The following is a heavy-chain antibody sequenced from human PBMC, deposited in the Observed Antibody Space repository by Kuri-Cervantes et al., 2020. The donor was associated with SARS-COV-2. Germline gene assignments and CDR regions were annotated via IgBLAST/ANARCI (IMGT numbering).Heavy chain of an antibody. D-gene: IGHD1-7*01. Sequence: GGSLRLSCAASGFTFSSYGMHWVRQAPGKGLEWVAVISYDGSNKYYADSVKGRFTISRDNAKNSLYLQMNSLRAEDTALYYCARVQSTGTRGGAFDYWGQGTLVTVSS. CDR3: ARVQSTGTRGGAFDY. J-gene: IGHJ4*02. CDR1: GFTFSSYG. CDR2: ISYDGSNK. V-gene: IGHV3-30*12.